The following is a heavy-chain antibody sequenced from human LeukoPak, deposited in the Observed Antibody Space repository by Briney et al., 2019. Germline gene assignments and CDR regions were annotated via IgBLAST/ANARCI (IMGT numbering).Heavy chain of an antibody. CDR2: IEQDGSEK. Sequence: GGSLRLSCEASGFTFSSYYMTWVRRAPGKGLEWVANIEQDGSEKWYVDSVKGRFTISRDNAKNSLYLQMNSLRAEDTAVYYCARLMTAVSNFDYWGQGILVTVSS. D-gene: IGHD4-17*01. J-gene: IGHJ4*02. CDR3: ARLMTAVSNFDY. CDR1: GFTFSSYY. V-gene: IGHV3-7*01.